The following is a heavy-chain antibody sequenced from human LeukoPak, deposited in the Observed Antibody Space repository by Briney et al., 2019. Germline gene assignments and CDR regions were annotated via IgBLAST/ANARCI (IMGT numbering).Heavy chain of an antibody. J-gene: IGHJ4*02. CDR3: ARGGGVEVPADY. D-gene: IGHD2-2*01. CDR2: INHRGTT. CDR1: GESLSPYY. V-gene: IGHV4-34*01. Sequence: ETLSLTCAVYGESLSPYYWSWIRQPPGKGLEWIGEINHRGTTNYNPSLMSRVTISVDTSKNQFTLNLNSVTAADTAVYYCARGGGVEVPADYWGQGILVTVSS.